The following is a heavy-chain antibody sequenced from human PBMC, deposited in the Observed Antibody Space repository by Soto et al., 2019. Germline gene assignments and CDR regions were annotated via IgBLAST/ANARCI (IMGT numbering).Heavy chain of an antibody. J-gene: IGHJ4*02. CDR3: AAPPRY. CDR2: IYDSGST. V-gene: IGHV4-59*01. Sequence: PSDTLSLTCTVSGSSISSYYWSWIRQPPGKGLEWIGYIYDSGSTNYNPSLKSRVTISVDTSKNQFSLKLTSVTAADTAVYYCAAPPRYWGQGTLVTVSS. CDR1: GSSISSYY. D-gene: IGHD6-6*01.